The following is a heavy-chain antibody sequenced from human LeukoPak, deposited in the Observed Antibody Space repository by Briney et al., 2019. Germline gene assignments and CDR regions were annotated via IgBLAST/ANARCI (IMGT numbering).Heavy chain of an antibody. V-gene: IGHV3-7*05. CDR1: GFTLRNYW. CDR2: IDQDGSER. J-gene: IGHJ4*02. D-gene: IGHD2-2*01. CDR3: VRDRDDSSCPHDC. Sequence: PGGSLRLSCGVSGFTLRNYWMSWVRRPPGKGLECVAYIDQDGSERHYVSSVRGRFPISRDNAKKSLSLNMNSLRAEDPAVYSFVRDRDDSSCPHDCWGQATLVTVSS.